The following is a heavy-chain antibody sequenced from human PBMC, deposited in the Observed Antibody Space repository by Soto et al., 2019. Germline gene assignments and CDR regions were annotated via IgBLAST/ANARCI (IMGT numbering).Heavy chain of an antibody. V-gene: IGHV3-53*01. D-gene: IGHD2-2*01. J-gene: IGHJ4*02. CDR3: ASTTASTPYYFDY. Sequence: GGSLRLSCAASGFTVSSNYMSWVRQAPGKGLEWVSVIYSGGSTYYADSVKGRFTISRDNSKTTLYLQMNSLRAEDTAVYYCASTTASTPYYFDYWGQGTLVTVSS. CDR2: IYSGGST. CDR1: GFTVSSNY.